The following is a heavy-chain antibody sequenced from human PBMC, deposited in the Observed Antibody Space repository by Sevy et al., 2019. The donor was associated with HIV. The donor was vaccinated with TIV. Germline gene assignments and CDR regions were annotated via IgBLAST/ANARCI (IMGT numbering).Heavy chain of an antibody. CDR1: GTSFSSDS. CDR3: ARWRGTRVTMIVVVTTGYFDH. J-gene: IGHJ4*02. CDR2: INHTGST. Sequence: SETLSLTCTVSGTSFSSDSWTWIRQSPGKGLEGIGEINHTGSTNYNPSLKSRVTISVDTSKNQFSLKLTSVTAAETAIYYCARWRGTRVTMIVVVTTGYFDHWGQGTLVTVSS. V-gene: IGHV4-34*01. D-gene: IGHD3-22*01.